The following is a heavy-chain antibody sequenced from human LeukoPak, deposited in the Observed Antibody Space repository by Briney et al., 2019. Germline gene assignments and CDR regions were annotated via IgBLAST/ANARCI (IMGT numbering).Heavy chain of an antibody. CDR2: ISYDGSNK. D-gene: IGHD3-9*01. J-gene: IGHJ4*02. Sequence: PGGSLRLSCAASGFTFSSYGMHWVRQAPGKGLEWVAVISYDGSNKYYADSVKGRFTISRDNSKNTLYLQMNSLRAEDTAVYYCAKDDWADYWGQGTLVTVSS. V-gene: IGHV3-30*18. CDR1: GFTFSSYG. CDR3: AKDDWADY.